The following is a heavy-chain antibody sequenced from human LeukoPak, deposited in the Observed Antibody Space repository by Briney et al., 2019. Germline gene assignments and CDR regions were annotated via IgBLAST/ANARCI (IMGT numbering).Heavy chain of an antibody. Sequence: PGGSLRLSCAASGFTFSSFAMSWVRQAPGKGLEWVSVISASGGSTYYADSVRGRFTISRDNSKNTLYLQMNSLRAEDTAVYYCAKDPPTIFGVVINDYWGQGTLVTVSS. CDR1: GFTFSSFA. D-gene: IGHD3-3*01. J-gene: IGHJ4*02. V-gene: IGHV3-23*01. CDR2: ISASGGST. CDR3: AKDPPTIFGVVINDY.